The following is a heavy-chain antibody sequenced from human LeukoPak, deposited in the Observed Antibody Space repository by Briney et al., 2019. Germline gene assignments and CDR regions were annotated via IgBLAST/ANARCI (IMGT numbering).Heavy chain of an antibody. CDR2: ISSSSSYI. CDR1: GFTFSSYS. D-gene: IGHD2-2*01. Sequence: GGSLRLSCAASGFTFSSYSMNWFRQAPAKGLEWVSSISSSSSYIYYADSVKGRFTTSRDNAKNSLYLQMNSLRAEDTAVYYCAGTDIVVVPASEAFDIWGQGTMVTVSS. V-gene: IGHV3-21*01. J-gene: IGHJ3*02. CDR3: AGTDIVVVPASEAFDI.